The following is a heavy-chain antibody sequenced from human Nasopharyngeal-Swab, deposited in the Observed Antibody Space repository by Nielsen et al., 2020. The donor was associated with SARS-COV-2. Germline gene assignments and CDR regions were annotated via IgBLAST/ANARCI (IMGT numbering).Heavy chain of an antibody. D-gene: IGHD3-3*01. V-gene: IGHV4-39*01. CDR1: GASISSSSYY. Sequence: SETLSLTCTVSGASISSSSYYWGWIRQPPGKGLEWIGSIYYSGSTYYNPSLKSRVTISVDTSKNQFSLKLSSVTAADTAVYYCARQTYYEFWSGGYYFDHWGQGTLVTVSS. CDR3: ARQTYYEFWSGGYYFDH. CDR2: IYYSGST. J-gene: IGHJ4*02.